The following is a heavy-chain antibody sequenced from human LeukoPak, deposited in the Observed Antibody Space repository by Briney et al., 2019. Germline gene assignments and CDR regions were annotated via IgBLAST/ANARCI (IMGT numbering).Heavy chain of an antibody. CDR1: GGSFSGYY. D-gene: IGHD3-10*01. Sequence: SETLSLTCAVYGGSFSGYYWSLIRQPPGKGLEWIGEINHSGSTNYNPSLKSRVTISVDTSKNQFSLKLSSVTAADTAVYYCARVTVPYGSGYFQHWGQGTLVTVSS. CDR2: INHSGST. CDR3: ARVTVPYGSGYFQH. V-gene: IGHV4-34*01. J-gene: IGHJ1*01.